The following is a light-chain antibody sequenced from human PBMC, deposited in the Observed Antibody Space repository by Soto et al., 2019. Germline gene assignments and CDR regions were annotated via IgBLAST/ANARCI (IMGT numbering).Light chain of an antibody. J-gene: IGLJ3*02. CDR1: SGDVGGNNY. Sequence: QSALTQPASVSGSPGQSITISCTGTSGDVGGNNYVSWYQQHPGKAPKLMIYEVSNRPSGVCNRFSCSQSGNTASLTISGLQAADEADYYCSSYTGSSTLAVFGGGTKLTVL. CDR3: SSYTGSSTLAV. CDR2: EVS. V-gene: IGLV2-14*01.